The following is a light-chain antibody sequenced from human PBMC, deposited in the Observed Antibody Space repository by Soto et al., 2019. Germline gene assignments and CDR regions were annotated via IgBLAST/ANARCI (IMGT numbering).Light chain of an antibody. CDR1: QSIRSHY. J-gene: IGKJ1*01. V-gene: IGKV3-20*01. Sequence: EIVLTQSPGTLSLSPGERATLSCRASQSIRSHYLAWYQQKPGQAPRLLISGAHNRAPGNPDRISGSESGTDFTLRISRLEPEDFAVYYCQQYGSSVTCGQGTKVEIK. CDR3: QQYGSSVT. CDR2: GAH.